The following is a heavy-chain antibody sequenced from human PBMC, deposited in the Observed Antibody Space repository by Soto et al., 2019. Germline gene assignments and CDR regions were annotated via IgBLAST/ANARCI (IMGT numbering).Heavy chain of an antibody. CDR2: IYWDGDE. CDR1: GFSLSTSGVG. V-gene: IGHV2-5*02. CDR3: ARVDPPAKS. J-gene: IGHJ5*02. Sequence: SGPTLVNPTQTLTLTCTFSGFSLSTSGVGVGWIRQPPGKALEWLALIYWDGDERYSPSLRTRLTITKDTSKSQVVLTMNSLRAEDTAVYYCARVDPPAKSWGQGTLVTVSS. D-gene: IGHD3-3*01.